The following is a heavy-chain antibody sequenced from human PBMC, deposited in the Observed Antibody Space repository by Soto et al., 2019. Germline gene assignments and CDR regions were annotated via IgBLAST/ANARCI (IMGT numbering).Heavy chain of an antibody. J-gene: IGHJ4*02. CDR2: VYLDDNE. V-gene: IGHV2-5*02. Sequence: QITLKESGPTLVKPTQTLTLTCTFSGFSLSTRGVGVGWIRQPPGKALEWLGLVYLDDNERYSPSLKSRVTITKDTSKNQVVLILTTMDPVDTATYYCARDSSGYYGFDYWGQGTLVTVSS. CDR3: ARDSSGYYGFDY. CDR1: GFSLSTRGVG. D-gene: IGHD3-22*01.